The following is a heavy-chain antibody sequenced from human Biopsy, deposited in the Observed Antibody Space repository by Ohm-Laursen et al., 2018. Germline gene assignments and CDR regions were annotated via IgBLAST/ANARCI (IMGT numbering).Heavy chain of an antibody. CDR1: GASMTGYF. V-gene: IGHV4-4*07. CDR3: AREDEGLLRALDL. Sequence: TPSLTWTVSGASMTGYFWTWVRQPAGKGLEWIGHIYTIGDTTYNPSLESRVTMSLDTSKNQFSLKMTSLTAADTAVYFCAREDEGLLRALDLWGQGTMVTVSS. CDR2: IYTIGDT. J-gene: IGHJ3*01. D-gene: IGHD3-3*01.